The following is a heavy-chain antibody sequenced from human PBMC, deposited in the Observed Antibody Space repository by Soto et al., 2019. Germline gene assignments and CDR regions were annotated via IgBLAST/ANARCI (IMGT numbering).Heavy chain of an antibody. D-gene: IGHD2-2*01. Sequence: SETLSLTCTVSGGSISSSSYYWGWIRQPPGKGLEWIGSIYYSGSTYYNPSLKSRVTISVDTSRNQFSLKLSSVTAADTAVYYCASPQKYCSSTSCYQGWFDPWGQGTLVTVSS. CDR3: ASPQKYCSSTSCYQGWFDP. J-gene: IGHJ5*02. CDR1: GGSISSSSYY. V-gene: IGHV4-39*01. CDR2: IYYSGST.